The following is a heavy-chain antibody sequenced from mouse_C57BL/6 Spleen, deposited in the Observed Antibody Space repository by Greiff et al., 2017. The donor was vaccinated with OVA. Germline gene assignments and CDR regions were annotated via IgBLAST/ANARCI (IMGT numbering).Heavy chain of an antibody. D-gene: IGHD2-5*01. V-gene: IGHV5-16*01. CDR1: GFTFSDYY. CDR3: ARVYYSNYGYYFDY. CDR2: INYDGSST. Sequence: EVMLVESEGGLVQPGSSMKLSCTASGFTFSDYYMAWVRQVPEKGLEWVAHINYDGSSTYYLDSLKSRFIISRENAKNILYLQMSSLKSEDTATYYCARVYYSNYGYYFDYWGQGTTRTVSS. J-gene: IGHJ2*01.